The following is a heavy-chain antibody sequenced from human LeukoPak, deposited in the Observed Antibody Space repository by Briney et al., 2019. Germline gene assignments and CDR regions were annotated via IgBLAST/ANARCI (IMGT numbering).Heavy chain of an antibody. CDR3: ARSNRVYYYDSSGYYSSDAFDI. CDR1: GFSLSTSGRC. Sequence: SGPTLVQPTQTLTLTFTFSGFSLSTSGRCVGWIRQPPVKALEWLSRNDWDEDKYYSTSLKTRLTISKDTSKNQVVLTMTNMDPVDTATYYCARSNRVYYYDSSGYYSSDAFDIWGQGTMVTVSS. D-gene: IGHD3-22*01. CDR2: NDWDEDK. J-gene: IGHJ3*02. V-gene: IGHV2-70*11.